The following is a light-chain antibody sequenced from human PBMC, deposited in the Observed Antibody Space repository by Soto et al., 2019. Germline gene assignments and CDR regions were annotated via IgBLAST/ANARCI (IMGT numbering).Light chain of an antibody. CDR1: QSISSW. CDR3: QQYNSYSIT. V-gene: IGKV1-5*01. CDR2: YAS. J-gene: IGKJ5*01. Sequence: DIQMTQSPSTLSASVGDRVTITCRASQSISSWLAWYQQKPGKAPKLLIYYASSLESGVPSRFSGSGSGTEFTLTISSLQPDDFATYYCQQYNSYSITFGHGTRLEIK.